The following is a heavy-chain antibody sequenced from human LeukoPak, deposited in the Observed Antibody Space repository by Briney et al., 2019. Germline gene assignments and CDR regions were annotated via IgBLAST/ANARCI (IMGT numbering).Heavy chain of an antibody. J-gene: IGHJ3*02. CDR3: ARRDGYNFFHDAFDI. CDR2: IFYSGST. V-gene: IGHV4-39*07. D-gene: IGHD5-24*01. Sequence: SETLSLTCTVSGGSISTSNYYWGWIRQPPGKGLEWIGNIFYSGSTYYSPSLKSRVTISQDTSRNQFSLKLNSVTAADTAVYYCARRDGYNFFHDAFDIWGQGTMVTVSS. CDR1: GGSISTSNYY.